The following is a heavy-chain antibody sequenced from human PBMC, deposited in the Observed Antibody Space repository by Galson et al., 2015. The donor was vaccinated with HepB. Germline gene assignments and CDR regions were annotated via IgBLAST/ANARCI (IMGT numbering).Heavy chain of an antibody. D-gene: IGHD3-22*01. J-gene: IGHJ4*02. V-gene: IGHV1-46*03. Sequence: QSGAEVKKPGESLKVSCKASGYTFTSYYMHWVRQAPGQGLEWMGIINPSGGSTSYAQKFQGRVTMTRDTSTSTVYMELSSLRSEDTAVYYCARGTVYYYDSSGYYNWGQGTLVTVSS. CDR1: GYTFTSYY. CDR2: INPSGGST. CDR3: ARGTVYYYDSSGYYN.